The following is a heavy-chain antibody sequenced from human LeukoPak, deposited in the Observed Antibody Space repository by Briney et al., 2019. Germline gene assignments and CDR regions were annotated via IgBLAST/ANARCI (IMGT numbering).Heavy chain of an antibody. D-gene: IGHD3-22*01. CDR2: ISGGGGST. J-gene: IGHJ3*02. Sequence: PGGSLRLSCAASGFTFSSYAMSWVRQAPGKGLEWVSTISGGGGSTYYADSVKGRFTISRDNSKNTLYLQMNSLRAEDTAVYYCAKPSSSRITMIVVVRGAFDIWGQGTMVTVSS. CDR3: AKPSSSRITMIVVVRGAFDI. V-gene: IGHV3-23*01. CDR1: GFTFSSYA.